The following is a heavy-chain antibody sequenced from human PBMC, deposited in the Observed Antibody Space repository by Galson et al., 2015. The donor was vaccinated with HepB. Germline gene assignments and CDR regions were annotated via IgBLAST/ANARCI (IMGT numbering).Heavy chain of an antibody. Sequence: SLRLSCAASGFTFSGYAMSWVRQAPGKGLEWVSAISGSGGSTYYADSVKGRFTISRDNSKNTLYLQMNSLRAEDTAVYYCAKEPPAGSGGSFLDFDYWGQGTLVTVSS. J-gene: IGHJ4*02. CDR2: ISGSGGST. CDR1: GFTFSGYA. V-gene: IGHV3-23*01. D-gene: IGHD2-15*01. CDR3: AKEPPAGSGGSFLDFDY.